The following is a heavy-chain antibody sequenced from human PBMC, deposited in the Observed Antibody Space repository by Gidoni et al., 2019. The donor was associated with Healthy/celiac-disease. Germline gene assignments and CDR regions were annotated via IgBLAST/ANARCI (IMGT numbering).Heavy chain of an antibody. V-gene: IGHV3-9*01. J-gene: IGHJ6*03. CDR1: GFTFDDDA. CDR3: AKALQYGSGPYYYYMDV. CDR2: ISWHSGSI. D-gene: IGHD3-10*01. Sequence: EVQLVESGGGLVQPGRSLRLSCAASGFTFDDDAMHWVRQAPGKGLEWVSGISWHSGSIGYADSLKGRFTISRDNAKNSLYLQMNSLRAEDTALYYCAKALQYGSGPYYYYMDVWGKGTTVTVSS.